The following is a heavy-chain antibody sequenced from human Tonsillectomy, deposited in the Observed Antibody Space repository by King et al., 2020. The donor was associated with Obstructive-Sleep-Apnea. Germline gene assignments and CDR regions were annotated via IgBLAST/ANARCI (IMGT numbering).Heavy chain of an antibody. D-gene: IGHD3-10*01. V-gene: IGHV3-23*04. CDR3: AKERFRGVVISYN. Sequence: VQLVESGGGLVQPGGSLRISCAASGFTFSSYAMSWVRQVPGKGLEWVSAISGSGGSTYYADSVKGRLTISRDNSKNTLYLQMNSLRAEDTAVYYYAKERFRGVVISYNCGQGTLVTVSS. CDR2: ISGSGGST. CDR1: GFTFSSYA. J-gene: IGHJ4*02.